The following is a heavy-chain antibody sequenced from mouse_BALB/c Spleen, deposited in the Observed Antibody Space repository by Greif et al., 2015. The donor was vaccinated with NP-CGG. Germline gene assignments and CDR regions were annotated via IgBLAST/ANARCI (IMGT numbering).Heavy chain of an antibody. CDR1: GYTFTSSW. CDR2: IHPNSGNT. D-gene: IGHD4-1*01. CDR3: ARDWYFDY. V-gene: IGHV1S130*01. J-gene: IGHJ2*01. Sequence: VQLQQSGSVLVRPGASVKLSCKASGYTFTSSWMHWAKQRPGQGLEWIGEIHPNSGNTNYNEKFKGMATLTVDTSSSTAYVDLSSLTSEDSAVYYCARDWYFDYWGQGTTLTVSS.